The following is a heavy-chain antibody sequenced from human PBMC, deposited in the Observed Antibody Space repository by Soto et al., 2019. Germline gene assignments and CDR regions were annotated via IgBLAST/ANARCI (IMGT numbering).Heavy chain of an antibody. Sequence: GGSLRLSCAASGFTVSSNYMSWVRQAPGKGLEWVSVIYSGGSTYYADSVKDRFTISRDNSKNTLYLQMNSLRAEDTAVYYCARELAGAFDIWGQGTMVTVSS. CDR1: GFTVSSNY. V-gene: IGHV3-53*01. J-gene: IGHJ3*02. CDR3: ARELAGAFDI. CDR2: IYSGGST.